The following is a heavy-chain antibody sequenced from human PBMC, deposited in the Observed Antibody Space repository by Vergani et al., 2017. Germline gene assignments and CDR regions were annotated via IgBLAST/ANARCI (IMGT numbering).Heavy chain of an antibody. D-gene: IGHD3-9*01. CDR2: ISSSGSTI. V-gene: IGHV3-48*03. Sequence: EVQLVESGGGLVQPGGSLRLSCAASGFTFSSYEMNWVRQAPGKGLEWVSYISSSGSTIYYADSVKGRFTISRDNSKNTLYLQMNSLRAEDTAVYYCAKDPNYDILTRSDYWGQGTLVTVSS. J-gene: IGHJ4*02. CDR3: AKDPNYDILTRSDY. CDR1: GFTFSSYE.